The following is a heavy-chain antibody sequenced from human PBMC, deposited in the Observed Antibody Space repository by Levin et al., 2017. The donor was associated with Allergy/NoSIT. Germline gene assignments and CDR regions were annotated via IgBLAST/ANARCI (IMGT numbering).Heavy chain of an antibody. CDR1: GFTFSGPW. V-gene: IGHV3-7*04. CDR3: VKDTDWSFDF. Sequence: LSLTCAASGFTFSGPWMIWVRQAPGKGLEWVANIDGDGSVRNYVDSVRGRFTISRDNAKNSLYLQMSSLSAEDTALYYCVKDTDWSFDFWGPGTLVTVSS. CDR2: IDGDGSVR. J-gene: IGHJ4*02. D-gene: IGHD3-9*01.